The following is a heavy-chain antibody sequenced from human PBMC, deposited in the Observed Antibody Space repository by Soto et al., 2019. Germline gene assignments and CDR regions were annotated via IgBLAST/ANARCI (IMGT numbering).Heavy chain of an antibody. CDR2: IYYSGST. Sequence: SETLSLTCTVSGGSVSSGSYYWSWIRQPPGKGLEWIGYIYYSGSTNYNPSLKSRVTISVDTSKNQFSLKLSSVTAADTAVYYCARVGLLRGYYYGMDVWGKGTTVTVST. D-gene: IGHD2-15*01. CDR1: GGSVSSGSYY. J-gene: IGHJ6*04. CDR3: ARVGLLRGYYYGMDV. V-gene: IGHV4-61*01.